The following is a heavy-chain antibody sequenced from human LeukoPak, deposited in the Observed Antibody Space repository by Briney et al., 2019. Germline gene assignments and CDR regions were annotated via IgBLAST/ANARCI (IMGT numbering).Heavy chain of an antibody. V-gene: IGHV1-2*02. D-gene: IGHD5-18*01. CDR1: GGTFSSYA. CDR3: ARAFALGGAMVTSYWFDP. CDR2: INPNSGGT. J-gene: IGHJ5*02. Sequence: ASVKVSCKASGGTFSSYAISWVRQAPGQGLEWMGWINPNSGGTNYAQKFQGRVTMTRDTSISTAYMELSRLRSDDTAVYYCARAFALGGAMVTSYWFDPWGQGTLVTVSS.